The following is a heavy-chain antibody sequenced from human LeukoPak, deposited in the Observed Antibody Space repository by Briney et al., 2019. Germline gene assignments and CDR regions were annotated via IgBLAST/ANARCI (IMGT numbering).Heavy chain of an antibody. CDR1: GGSFSGYY. Sequence: SETLSLTCAVYGGSFSGYYWSWIRQPPGKGLEWIGEINHSGSTNYNPSFKSRVTISVDTSKNQFSLKLRSVTAADTAVYYCARDNGGSYYFGLPIDYWGQGTLVTVSS. J-gene: IGHJ4*02. CDR2: INHSGST. V-gene: IGHV4-34*01. D-gene: IGHD1-26*01. CDR3: ARDNGGSYYFGLPIDY.